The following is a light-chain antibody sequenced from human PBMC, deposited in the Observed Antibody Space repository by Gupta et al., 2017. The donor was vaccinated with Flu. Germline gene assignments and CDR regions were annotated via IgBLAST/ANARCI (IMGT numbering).Light chain of an antibody. CDR1: QTISNSY. CDR3: QQYGSSPPWT. CDR2: GAS. Sequence: ATLSCRASQTISNSYLAWYQQKPGQAPRLLIYGASSSATGVPDRFSGSGSGTDFTLTISILEPGDFAVYYCQQYGSSPPWTFGQGTKVEIK. V-gene: IGKV3-20*01. J-gene: IGKJ1*01.